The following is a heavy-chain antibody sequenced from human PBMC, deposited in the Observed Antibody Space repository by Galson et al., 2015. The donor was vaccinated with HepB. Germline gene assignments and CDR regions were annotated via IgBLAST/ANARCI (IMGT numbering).Heavy chain of an antibody. CDR3: ARGRGLSSSSPRYSHYMDV. D-gene: IGHD6-6*01. Sequence: SLRLSCAASGFTFSSYGMHWVRQAPGKGLEWVAVIWNDGSNKYYPDSVKGHFTISRDNSENMVYLQMNSLRVEDTAIYFCARGRGLSSSSPRYSHYMDVWGKGTTVTVSS. J-gene: IGHJ6*03. CDR1: GFTFSSYG. CDR2: IWNDGSNK. V-gene: IGHV3-33*08.